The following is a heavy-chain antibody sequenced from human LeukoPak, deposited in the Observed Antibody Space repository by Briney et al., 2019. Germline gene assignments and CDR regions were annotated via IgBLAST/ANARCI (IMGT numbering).Heavy chain of an antibody. Sequence: GGSLKLSCAASGFTFSSYAMSWVRQAPGKGLEWVSAISGSGGSTYYADSVKGRFTISRDNSKNTLYLQMNSLRAEDTAVYYCAKDLIVGAHIFYFDYWGQGTLVADCS. CDR3: AKDLIVGAHIFYFDY. CDR2: ISGSGGST. CDR1: GFTFSSYA. J-gene: IGHJ4*02. V-gene: IGHV3-23*01. D-gene: IGHD1-26*01.